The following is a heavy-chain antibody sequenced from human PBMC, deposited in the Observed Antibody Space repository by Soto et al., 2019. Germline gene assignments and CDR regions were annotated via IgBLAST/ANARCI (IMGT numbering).Heavy chain of an antibody. Sequence: QIQLVQSGAEVKKPGASVKVSCKASGYTFSSIGISWVRQAPGQGLEWMGWISPYKGNTHYAQGLQGRVTMTTDTSTSRAYMELRSLRSDDTPVYYCATDLDASGSYYTHYWGQGTLVTVSS. CDR1: GYTFSSIG. V-gene: IGHV1-18*01. D-gene: IGHD3-10*01. J-gene: IGHJ4*02. CDR2: ISPYKGNT. CDR3: ATDLDASGSYYTHY.